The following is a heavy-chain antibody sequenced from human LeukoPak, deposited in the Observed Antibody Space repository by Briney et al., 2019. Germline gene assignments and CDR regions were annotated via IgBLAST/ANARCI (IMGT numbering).Heavy chain of an antibody. Sequence: GGSLRLFCAASGFTFSTSAMSWVRQAPGKELEWVSGISGSGDSTYYVDSVKGRFTISRDNSKSTLYLHMNSLRAEDTAIYYCAKQRSEVPVAASNYWGQGTLVTVSS. J-gene: IGHJ4*02. CDR1: GFTFSTSA. CDR2: ISGSGDST. V-gene: IGHV3-23*01. CDR3: AKQRSEVPVAASNY. D-gene: IGHD2-2*01.